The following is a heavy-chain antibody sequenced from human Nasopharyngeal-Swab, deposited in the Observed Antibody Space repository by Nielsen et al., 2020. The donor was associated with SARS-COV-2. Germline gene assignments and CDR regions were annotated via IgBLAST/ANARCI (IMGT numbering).Heavy chain of an antibody. Sequence: WVRQAPGQGLEWMGWMNPNSGNTGYAQKFQGRVTMTRNTSISTAYMELSSLRSEDTAVYYCAKAGLAAAGTPPVLGYYYMDVWGKGTTVTVSS. V-gene: IGHV1-8*01. J-gene: IGHJ6*03. CDR3: AKAGLAAAGTPPVLGYYYMDV. CDR2: MNPNSGNT. D-gene: IGHD6-13*01.